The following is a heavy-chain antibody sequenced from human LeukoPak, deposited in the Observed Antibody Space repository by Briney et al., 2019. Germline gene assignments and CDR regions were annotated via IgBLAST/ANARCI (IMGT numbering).Heavy chain of an antibody. Sequence: SETLSLTCTVSGGSISSYYWSWIRQPPGKGLGWIGYIYCSGSTNYNPSLKSRVTISVDTSKNQFSLKLSSVTAADTAVYYCARVNYYGSGSYRAYNWFDPWGQGTLVTVSS. CDR2: IYCSGST. J-gene: IGHJ5*02. V-gene: IGHV4-59*01. CDR3: ARVNYYGSGSYRAYNWFDP. D-gene: IGHD3-10*01. CDR1: GGSISSYY.